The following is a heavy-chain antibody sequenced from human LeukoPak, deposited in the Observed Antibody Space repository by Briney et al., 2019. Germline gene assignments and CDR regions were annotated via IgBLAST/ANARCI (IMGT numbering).Heavy chain of an antibody. CDR1: GGSFSGYY. V-gene: IGHV4-34*01. Sequence: SETLSLTCAVYGGSFSGYYWSWIRQPPGKGLEWIGEINHSGSTNYNPSLKSRVTISADTSKNQFSLKLSSVTAADTAVYYCARGDILTGYYLGAFDIWGQGTMVTVSS. J-gene: IGHJ3*02. CDR3: ARGDILTGYYLGAFDI. D-gene: IGHD3-9*01. CDR2: INHSGST.